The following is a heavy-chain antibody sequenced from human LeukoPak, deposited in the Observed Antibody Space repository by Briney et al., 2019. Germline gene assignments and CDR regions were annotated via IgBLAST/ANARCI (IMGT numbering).Heavy chain of an antibody. V-gene: IGHV3-30*03. J-gene: IGHJ6*02. CDR3: TRDLMDYDVSTGLHHYYMDV. CDR1: GFTFINSG. CDR2: ISDDGINK. D-gene: IGHD3-9*01. Sequence: GSLRLSCAASGFTFINSGMHWVRQAPGKGLEWVAAISDDGINKYYADSVKGRFTISRDNSKNTLYLQMNSLRVEDTAVYYCTRDLMDYDVSTGLHHYYMDVWGQGTTVTVSS.